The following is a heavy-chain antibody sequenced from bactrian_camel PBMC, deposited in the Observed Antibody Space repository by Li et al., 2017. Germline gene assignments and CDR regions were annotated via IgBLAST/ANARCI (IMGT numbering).Heavy chain of an antibody. CDR3: ATDPPPAADYSEAIAELCWDFAN. J-gene: IGHJ4*01. CDR2: LVRGGAA. CDR1: GDTIGRYC. V-gene: IGHV3S55*01. D-gene: IGHD4*01. Sequence: HVQLVESGGGSVQVGGSLRLSCVASGDTIGRYCMGWFRQAPGKEREGVASLVRGGAANYTDSVKGRFTISRDNAKNTVYLQMNNLKPEDTAVYYCATDPPPAADYSEAIAELCWDFANWDQGTQVTVS.